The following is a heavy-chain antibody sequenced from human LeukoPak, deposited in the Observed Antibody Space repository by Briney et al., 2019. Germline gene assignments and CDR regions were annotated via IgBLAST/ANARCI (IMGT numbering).Heavy chain of an antibody. D-gene: IGHD2-2*01. Sequence: GGSLRLSCAASGFTFSSYWMHWVRQAPGKGLVWVSRINSDGSSTSYADSVKGRFTISRDNAKNTLYLQMNSLRAEDTAVYYCARVFGACSSTSSRWTDAFDIWGQGTMVTVSS. V-gene: IGHV3-74*01. CDR3: ARVFGACSSTSSRWTDAFDI. CDR1: GFTFSSYW. J-gene: IGHJ3*02. CDR2: INSDGSST.